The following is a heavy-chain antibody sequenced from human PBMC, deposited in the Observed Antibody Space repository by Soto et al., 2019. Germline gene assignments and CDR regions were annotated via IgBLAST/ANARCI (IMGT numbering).Heavy chain of an antibody. J-gene: IGHJ5*02. CDR1: GFSISSGGYY. Sequence: QVQLQESGPGLVKPSQTLSLTCTVSGFSISSGGYYWSWTRQYPGKGLEWIGNIYYSGTTYYNPSLKNRLTISVATSDNQFSLRLSSLTAADTAVYFCATAKTTVTSFAPWGQGTLVTVSS. CDR2: IYYSGTT. V-gene: IGHV4-31*03. CDR3: ATAKTTVTSFAP. D-gene: IGHD4-4*01.